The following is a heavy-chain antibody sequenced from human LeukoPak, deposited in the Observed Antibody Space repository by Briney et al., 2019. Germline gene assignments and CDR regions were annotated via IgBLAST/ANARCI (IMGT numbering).Heavy chain of an antibody. CDR3: APDPSTTVTTS. Sequence: GGSLRLSCAASGFTFSSYEMNWVRQAPGKGLEWVSYISSSGSTIYYADSVKGRFTISRDNAKNSLYLQMNSLRAEDTAVYYCAPDPSTTVTTSWGQGTLVTVSS. CDR1: GFTFSSYE. J-gene: IGHJ4*02. CDR2: ISSSGSTI. D-gene: IGHD4-17*01. V-gene: IGHV3-48*03.